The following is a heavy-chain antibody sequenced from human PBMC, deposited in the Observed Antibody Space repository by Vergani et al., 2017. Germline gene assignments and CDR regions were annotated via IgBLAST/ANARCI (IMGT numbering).Heavy chain of an antibody. V-gene: IGHV4-34*01. Sequence: QVQLQQWGAGLLKPSETLSLTCAVYGGSFSGYYWSWIRQPPGKGLEWIGEINHSGSTNYNPSLKSRVTISVDTSKNQFSLKLSSVTAADTAVYYCARGAIFGLLGYWGQGTLVTVSS. CDR1: GGSFSGYY. J-gene: IGHJ4*02. D-gene: IGHD3/OR15-3a*01. CDR3: ARGAIFGLLGY. CDR2: INHSGST.